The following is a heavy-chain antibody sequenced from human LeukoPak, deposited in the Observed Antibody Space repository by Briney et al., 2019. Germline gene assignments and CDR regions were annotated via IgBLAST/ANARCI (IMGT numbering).Heavy chain of an antibody. J-gene: IGHJ4*02. Sequence: GGSLRLSCAASGFTFSGYAMHWVRQAPGQGLDWVAFIRHDGSIKYYADSVKGRFTISRDNSKNTLYLQMNSLRTEDTAVYYCARGDCSGDCYHPLYYWGQGSLVTVSS. CDR2: IRHDGSIK. CDR3: ARGDCSGDCYHPLYY. V-gene: IGHV3-30*02. D-gene: IGHD2-21*02. CDR1: GFTFSGYA.